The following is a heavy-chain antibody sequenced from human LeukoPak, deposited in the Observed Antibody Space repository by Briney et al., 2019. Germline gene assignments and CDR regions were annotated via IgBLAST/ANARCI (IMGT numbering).Heavy chain of an antibody. CDR3: ARAPVYSGTYFDY. CDR2: IYYSGST. V-gene: IGHV4-30-4*01. CDR1: GVSISTGDYY. Sequence: SQTLSLTCTVSGVSISTGDYYWSWIRQPPGKGLEWIGYIYYSGSTYYNPSLKSRVIISVDTSKNQFSLKLSSVTAADTAVYHCARAPVYSGTYFDYWGQGTLVTVSS. J-gene: IGHJ4*02. D-gene: IGHD1-26*01.